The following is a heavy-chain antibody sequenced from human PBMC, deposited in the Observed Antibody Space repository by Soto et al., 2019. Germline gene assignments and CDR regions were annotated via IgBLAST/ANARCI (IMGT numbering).Heavy chain of an antibody. CDR3: AKEKTVTDSGYDAFDV. Sequence: SLRLSCAASGFTFSTYSMNWVRQAPGKGLEWISSISNSGSYIYYADSVKGRFTISRDNARDSLYLEMNSLRVEDTAIYYCAKEKTVTDSGYDAFDVWGQGTMVTVSS. CDR1: GFTFSTYS. V-gene: IGHV3-21*01. CDR2: ISNSGSYI. J-gene: IGHJ3*01. D-gene: IGHD5-12*01.